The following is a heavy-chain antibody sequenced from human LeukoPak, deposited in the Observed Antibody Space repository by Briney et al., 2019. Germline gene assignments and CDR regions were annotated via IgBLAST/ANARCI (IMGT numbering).Heavy chain of an antibody. J-gene: IGHJ4*02. D-gene: IGHD3-22*01. CDR1: GFTVSSNY. CDR3: ARDRYYDSRDSYYFDY. V-gene: IGHV3-53*01. CDR2: IYSGGST. Sequence: GGSLRLSCAASGFTVSSNYMSWVRQAPEKGLEWVSVIYSGGSTYYADSVKGRFTISRDNSKNTLYLQMNSLRAEDTAVYYCARDRYYDSRDSYYFDYWGQGTLVTVSS.